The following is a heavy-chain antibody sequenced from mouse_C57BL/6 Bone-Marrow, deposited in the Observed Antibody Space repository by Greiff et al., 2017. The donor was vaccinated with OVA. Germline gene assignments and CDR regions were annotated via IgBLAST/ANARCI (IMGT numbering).Heavy chain of an antibody. V-gene: IGHV5-4*01. CDR1: GFTFSSYA. Sequence: EVQGVESGGGLVKPGGSLKLSCAASGFTFSSYAMSWVRQTPDKRLEWVATISDGGSYTYYPDNVKGRFTISRDNAKNNLYLQMSHLKSEDTAMYYCARDDYYGSSYEAWFAYWGQGTLVTVSA. D-gene: IGHD1-1*01. CDR2: ISDGGSYT. CDR3: ARDDYYGSSYEAWFAY. J-gene: IGHJ3*01.